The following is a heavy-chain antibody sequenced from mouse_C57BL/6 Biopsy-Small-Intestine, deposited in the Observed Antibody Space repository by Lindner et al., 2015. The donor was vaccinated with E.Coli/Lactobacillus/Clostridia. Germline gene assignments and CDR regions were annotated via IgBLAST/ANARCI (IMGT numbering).Heavy chain of an antibody. CDR1: GYTFTSYW. V-gene: IGHV1-64*01. J-gene: IGHJ3*01. Sequence: VQLQESGAELVKPGASVKLSCKASGYTFTSYWMHWVKQRPGQGLEWIGMIHPNSGSTNYNEKFKSKATLTVDKSSSTAYMQLSSLTSEDSAVYYCARKDYSNPFAYWGQGTLVTVSA. CDR3: ARKDYSNPFAY. D-gene: IGHD2-5*01. CDR2: IHPNSGST.